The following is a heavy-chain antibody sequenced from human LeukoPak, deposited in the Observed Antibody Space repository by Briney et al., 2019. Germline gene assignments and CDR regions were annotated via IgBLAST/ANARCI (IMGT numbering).Heavy chain of an antibody. D-gene: IGHD4-23*01. CDR1: GFTFSSYA. CDR2: ISGSGDRI. V-gene: IGHV3-23*01. J-gene: IGHJ4*02. Sequence: GGSLRLSCAASGFTFSSYAMSWVRQAPGKGLEWVSAISGSGDRIFYADSVKGRFTISRDSSKNTLYLQMNSLGAEDTALYYRAKAKVDGGTAEYWGQGTLVTVSS. CDR3: AKAKVDGGTAEY.